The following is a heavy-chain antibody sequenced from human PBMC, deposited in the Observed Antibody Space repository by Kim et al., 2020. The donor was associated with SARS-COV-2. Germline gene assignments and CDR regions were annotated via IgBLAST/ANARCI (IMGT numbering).Heavy chain of an antibody. CDR3: ARPQQRSYSAKEYYFD. CDR1: GGSISSSSYY. D-gene: IGHD6-13*01. V-gene: IGHV4-39*01. CDR2: IYYSGST. Sequence: SETLSLTCTVSGGSISSSSYYWGWIRQPPGKGLEWIGSIYYSGSTYYNPSLKSRVTISVDTSKNQFSLKLSSVTAADTAVYYCARPQQRSYSAKEYYFD. J-gene: IGHJ4*01.